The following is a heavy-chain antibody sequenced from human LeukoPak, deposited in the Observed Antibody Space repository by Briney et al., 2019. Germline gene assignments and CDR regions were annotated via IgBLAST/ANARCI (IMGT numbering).Heavy chain of an antibody. CDR1: GGSISSSNYY. CDR2: IYYSGST. D-gene: IGHD6-13*01. J-gene: IGHJ4*02. CDR3: ARVPPQKYSSSWYG. Sequence: KPSETLSLSCTVSGGSISSSNYYWGWIRQPPGKGLEWIGSIYYSGSTYYNPSLKSRVTISVDTSKNQFSLKLSSVTAADTAVYYCARVPPQKYSSSWYGWGQGTLVTVSS. V-gene: IGHV4-39*07.